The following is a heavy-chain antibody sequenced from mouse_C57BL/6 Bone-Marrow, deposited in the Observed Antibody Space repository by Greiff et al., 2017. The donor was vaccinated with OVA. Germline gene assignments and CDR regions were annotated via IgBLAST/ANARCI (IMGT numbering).Heavy chain of an antibody. Sequence: VQLQQPGAELVKPGASVKLSCKASGYTFTSYWMQWVKQRPGQGLEWIGEIDPSDSYTNYNQKFKGKATLTVDTSSSTAYMQRSSLTSEDSAVYYCAREGKAQATYYAMDYWGQGTSVTVSS. D-gene: IGHD3-2*02. CDR1: GYTFTSYW. V-gene: IGHV1-50*01. J-gene: IGHJ4*01. CDR2: IDPSDSYT. CDR3: AREGKAQATYYAMDY.